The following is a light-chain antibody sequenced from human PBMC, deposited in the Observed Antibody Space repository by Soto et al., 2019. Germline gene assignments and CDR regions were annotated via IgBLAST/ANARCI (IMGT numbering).Light chain of an antibody. J-gene: IGKJ2*01. CDR1: QSVSSY. CDR2: DAS. CDR3: QQRSNWPPPYT. V-gene: IGKV3-11*01. Sequence: EIVLTQSPATLSLSPGERATLSCRASQSVSSYLAWYQQKPGQAPRLLIYDASNRATGSPARFSGSGSGTDFTLTISSLEPEDFAVYYCQQRSNWPPPYTFGQGTKLEIK.